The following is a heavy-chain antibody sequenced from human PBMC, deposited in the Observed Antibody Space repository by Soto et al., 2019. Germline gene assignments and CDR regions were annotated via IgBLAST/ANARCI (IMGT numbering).Heavy chain of an antibody. D-gene: IGHD2-21*01. Sequence: ASVKVSCQASGYTFTSYYMHWVRQAPGQGLEWMGIINPSGGSTSYAQKFQGRVTMTRDTSTSTVYMELSSLRSEDTAVYYCARVGVNPYYFDYWGQGTLVTVSS. CDR3: ARVGVNPYYFDY. V-gene: IGHV1-46*03. CDR2: INPSGGST. CDR1: GYTFTSYY. J-gene: IGHJ4*02.